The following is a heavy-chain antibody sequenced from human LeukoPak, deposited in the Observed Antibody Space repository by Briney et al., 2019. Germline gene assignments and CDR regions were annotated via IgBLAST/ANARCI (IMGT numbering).Heavy chain of an antibody. CDR1: GGAISNSNW. J-gene: IGHJ5*02. Sequence: SESLSLTCAVSGGAISNSNWWSWVRQPPGKGLEWIGEIYHSGRDNYNPSLKSRVTISIDKSNNQFSLKLYSVTAADTAVYYCARHGSGTYFVSWGQGTLVTVCS. CDR2: IYHSGRD. CDR3: ARHGSGTYFVS. D-gene: IGHD3-10*01. V-gene: IGHV4-4*02.